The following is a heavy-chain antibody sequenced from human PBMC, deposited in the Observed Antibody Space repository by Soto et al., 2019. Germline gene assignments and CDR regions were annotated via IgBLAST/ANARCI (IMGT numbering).Heavy chain of an antibody. J-gene: IGHJ4*02. V-gene: IGHV4-59*08. CDR2: LYYSGST. CDR1: GGSISSYY. Sequence: QVQLQESGPGLVKPSETLSLTCTVSGGSISSYYWSWIRQPPGKGLEWIGYLYYSGSTNYNPSLKSRAPISVDTSKNQFSLKLSSVTAADTAVYYCARRYGYSFDYWGQGTLVTVSS. D-gene: IGHD1-1*01. CDR3: ARRYGYSFDY.